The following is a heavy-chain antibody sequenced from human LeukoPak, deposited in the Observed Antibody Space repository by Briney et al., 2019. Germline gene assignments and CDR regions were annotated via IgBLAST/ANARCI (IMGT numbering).Heavy chain of an antibody. CDR3: ARFRWGDLQPDFFDY. V-gene: IGHV3-23*01. J-gene: IGHJ4*02. Sequence: GGSLRLSCAASGFTFSSYAMSWVRQAPGKGLEWVSAISGSGGSTYYADSVKGRFTISRDNSKNTLYLQMNSLRAEDTAVYYCARFRWGDLQPDFFDYWGQGTLVTVSS. D-gene: IGHD3-16*01. CDR2: ISGSGGST. CDR1: GFTFSSYA.